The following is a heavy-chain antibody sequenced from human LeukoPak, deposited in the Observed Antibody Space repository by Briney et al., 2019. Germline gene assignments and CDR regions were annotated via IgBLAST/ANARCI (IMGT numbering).Heavy chain of an antibody. V-gene: IGHV3-23*01. D-gene: IGHD3-10*01. CDR3: AKDQGSAKVYYFDY. Sequence: GGSLRLPCAASGFTFSSYAMTWVRQAPGQGLEWVSVISYSVCNTYYADSVKGRFTISRDNSKNTLYLQMNSLRAEDTAVYYCAKDQGSAKVYYFDYWGQGTLVTVSS. CDR2: ISYSVCNT. CDR1: GFTFSSYA. J-gene: IGHJ4*02.